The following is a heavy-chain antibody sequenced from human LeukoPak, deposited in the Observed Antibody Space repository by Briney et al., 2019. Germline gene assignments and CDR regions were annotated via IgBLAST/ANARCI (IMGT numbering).Heavy chain of an antibody. CDR1: GFIFSNYW. D-gene: IGHD3-3*01. Sequence: GGSLRLSCAASGFIFSNYWMSWVRQAPGKGLEWVANIKQDGSEKYHIDSVKGRFTISRDNSKNTLYLQMNSLRAEDTAVYYCAKGYWSGYSFDNWFDPWGQGTLVTVSS. CDR2: IKQDGSEK. J-gene: IGHJ5*02. CDR3: AKGYWSGYSFDNWFDP. V-gene: IGHV3-7*01.